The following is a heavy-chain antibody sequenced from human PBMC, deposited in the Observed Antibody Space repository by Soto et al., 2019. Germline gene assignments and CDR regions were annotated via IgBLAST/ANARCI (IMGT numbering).Heavy chain of an antibody. V-gene: IGHV4-30-4*01. CDR3: ARDRGHPPSYYYYGMDV. J-gene: IGHJ6*02. Sequence: PLETLPLTCTVSGGSSISGDYCWSWIRQPPGKGLEWIGYIYYSGSTYYNPSLKSRVTISVDTSKNQFSLKLSSVTAADTAVYYCARDRGHPPSYYYYGMDVWGQGTTVTVSS. CDR2: IYYSGST. CDR1: GGSSISGDYC. D-gene: IGHD6-25*01.